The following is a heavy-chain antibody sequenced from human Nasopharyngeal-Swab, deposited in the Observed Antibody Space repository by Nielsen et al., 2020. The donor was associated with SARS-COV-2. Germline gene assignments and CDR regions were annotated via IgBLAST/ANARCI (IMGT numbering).Heavy chain of an antibody. Sequence: GGSLRLSCAASGFTFSSYGMHWVRQAPGKGLEWVAVISYDGSNKYYADSVKGRFTISRDNAKNSLYLQMNSLRAEDTAVYYCAYYDSSGYRGLGYWGQGTLVTVSS. CDR2: ISYDGSNK. J-gene: IGHJ4*02. CDR1: GFTFSSYG. V-gene: IGHV3-30*03. D-gene: IGHD3-22*01. CDR3: AYYDSSGYRGLGY.